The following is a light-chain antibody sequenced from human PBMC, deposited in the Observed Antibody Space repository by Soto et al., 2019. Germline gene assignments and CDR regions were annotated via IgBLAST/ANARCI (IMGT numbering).Light chain of an antibody. V-gene: IGLV3-21*02. J-gene: IGLJ3*02. CDR3: QVWDTSSDHRV. CDR2: HDS. Sequence: SYELTQPPSVSVAPGQTARITCGGNSIGSKSVYWYQQRPGLAPVLVVYHDSDRPSGIPERFSGSNSGNTATLTINRVEAGDEADYYCQVWDTSSDHRVFGGGTQLTVL. CDR1: SIGSKS.